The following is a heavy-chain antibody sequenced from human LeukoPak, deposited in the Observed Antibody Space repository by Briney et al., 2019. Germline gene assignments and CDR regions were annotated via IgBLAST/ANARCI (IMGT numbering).Heavy chain of an antibody. CDR2: INPNSGGT. CDR3: ARGAAAGEVFDY. CDR1: GYTFTGYY. D-gene: IGHD6-13*01. J-gene: IGHJ4*02. Sequence: ASVKVSCKASGYTFTGYYMHWVRQAPGQGLEWMGWINPNSGGTNYAQKFQGWVTMTRDTSISTAYMELGRLRSDDTAVYYCARGAAAGEVFDYWGQGTLVTVSS. V-gene: IGHV1-2*04.